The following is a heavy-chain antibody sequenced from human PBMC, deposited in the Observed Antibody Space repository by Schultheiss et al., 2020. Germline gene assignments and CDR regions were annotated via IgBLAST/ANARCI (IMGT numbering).Heavy chain of an antibody. CDR3: ARSAGPPPWNYWHY. J-gene: IGHJ4*02. D-gene: IGHD1-7*01. V-gene: IGHV3-23*01. CDR1: GFTFSSYA. CDR2: ISGSGGST. Sequence: GESLKISCAASGFTFSSYAMSWVRQAPGKGLEWVSAISGSGGSTYYADSVKGRFTISRDNSKNTLYLQMNSLRAEDTAVYYCARSAGPPPWNYWHYWGQGTLVTVSS.